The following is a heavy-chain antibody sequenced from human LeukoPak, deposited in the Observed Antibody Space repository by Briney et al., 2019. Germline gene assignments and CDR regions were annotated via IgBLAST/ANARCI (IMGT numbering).Heavy chain of an antibody. D-gene: IGHD3-16*01. Sequence: PSETLSLTCAAYGGSFSGYYWSWIRQPPGKGLEWIGEINHSGSTNYNPSLKSRATISVDTSKNQFSLKLSSVTAADTAVYYCARVGGSLNAFDIWGQGTMVTVSS. CDR1: GGSFSGYY. V-gene: IGHV4-34*01. CDR2: INHSGST. J-gene: IGHJ3*02. CDR3: ARVGGSLNAFDI.